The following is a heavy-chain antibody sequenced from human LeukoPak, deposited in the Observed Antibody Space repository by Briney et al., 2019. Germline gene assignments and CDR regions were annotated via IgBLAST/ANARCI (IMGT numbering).Heavy chain of an antibody. D-gene: IGHD3-10*01. CDR1: GFTFSSYA. CDR2: ISYDGSNK. J-gene: IGHJ4*02. Sequence: GGSLRLSCAASGFTFSSYAMHWVRKAPGKGLEWVAVISYDGSNKYYADSVKGRFTISRDNSKNTLYLQMNSLRAEDTAVYYCEAVPIVRGVIITGVSLDYWGQGTLVTVSS. V-gene: IGHV3-30-3*01. CDR3: EAVPIVRGVIITGVSLDY.